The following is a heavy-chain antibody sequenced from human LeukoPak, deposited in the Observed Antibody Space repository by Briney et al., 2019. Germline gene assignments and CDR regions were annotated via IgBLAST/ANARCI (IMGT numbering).Heavy chain of an antibody. Sequence: GGSLRPSCEASGFTFSSYGMPWARRAQGKGLEWVAVISYDGSNKYYADSVKGRFTTSRDNSKNTLYLQMNSLRAEDTAVYYCARGGVATAWGQGTLVTVSS. V-gene: IGHV3-30*03. CDR1: GFTFSSYG. CDR3: ARGGVATA. D-gene: IGHD5-12*01. CDR2: ISYDGSNK. J-gene: IGHJ5*02.